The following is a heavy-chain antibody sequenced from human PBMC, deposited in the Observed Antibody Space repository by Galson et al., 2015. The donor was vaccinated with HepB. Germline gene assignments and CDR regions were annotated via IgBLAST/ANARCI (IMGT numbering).Heavy chain of an antibody. CDR2: IDPSDSYT. Sequence: QSGAEVKKPGESLRISCKGSGYSFSTYWITWVRQMPGKGLEWMGRIDPSDSYTNYSPSFQGHVTISADKSISTAYLQWSSLKASDTAMYYCESLEYSSPTHHYFYMDVWGKGTTVTVSS. D-gene: IGHD6-13*01. J-gene: IGHJ6*03. CDR1: GYSFSTYW. CDR3: ESLEYSSPTHHYFYMDV. V-gene: IGHV5-10-1*01.